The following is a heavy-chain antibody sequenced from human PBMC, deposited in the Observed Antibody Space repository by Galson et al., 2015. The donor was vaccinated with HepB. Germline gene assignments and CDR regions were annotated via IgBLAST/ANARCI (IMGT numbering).Heavy chain of an antibody. Sequence: SLRLSCAASGFTFSSFAMHWVRQAPGKGLEWVASISYDGTTKYYAESVKGRFTISRDNSKNTVYLQMNSLRADDTAVYYCARGGSRSNLAFDYWGPGTLVTVSS. D-gene: IGHD6-13*01. J-gene: IGHJ4*02. CDR1: GFTFSSFA. CDR3: ARGGSRSNLAFDY. V-gene: IGHV3-30-3*01. CDR2: ISYDGTTK.